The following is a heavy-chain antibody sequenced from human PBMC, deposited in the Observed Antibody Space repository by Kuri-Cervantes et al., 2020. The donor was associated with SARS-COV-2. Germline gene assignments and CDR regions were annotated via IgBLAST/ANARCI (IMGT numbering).Heavy chain of an antibody. D-gene: IGHD3-10*01. Sequence: GESLKISCAASGITFSSYAMSWVRQAPGKGLEWVSAITDDGGSTYHADSVKDRFTISRDNSKTTLFLQMNSLRAEDTAVYHCVKGSAASRPYYFDSWGQGTLVTVSS. J-gene: IGHJ4*02. CDR1: GITFSSYA. CDR2: ITDDGGST. V-gene: IGHV3-23*01. CDR3: VKGSAASRPYYFDS.